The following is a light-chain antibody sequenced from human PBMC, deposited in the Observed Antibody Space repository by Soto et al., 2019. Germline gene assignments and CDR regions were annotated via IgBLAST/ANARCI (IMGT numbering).Light chain of an antibody. CDR1: QSDFSKSKNY. V-gene: IGKV4-1*01. CDR3: QQYHSAPIT. Sequence: DFVMTQSPDSLAVSLGERATINCKSSQSDFSKSKNYLAWFQQKSGQPPKLLLYWASARESGVTDRFSGSGSATDFPLTSSSLQAEDVAVYYCQQYHSAPITFGQGTRLEIK. J-gene: IGKJ5*01. CDR2: WAS.